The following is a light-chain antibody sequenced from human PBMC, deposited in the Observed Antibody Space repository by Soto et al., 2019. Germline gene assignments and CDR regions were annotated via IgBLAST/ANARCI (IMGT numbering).Light chain of an antibody. CDR3: QQRKHWPPIT. CDR2: DSS. Sequence: EVELTQSPATLSLSPGETATLYCRACQSVDKFLAWYQQRPGQPPRLLMFDSSNRATGVPVRFSGSGSGTVFTLTIDSLEPEDSAVYYCQQRKHWPPITFGHGTRLEIK. J-gene: IGKJ5*01. CDR1: QSVDKF. V-gene: IGKV3-11*01.